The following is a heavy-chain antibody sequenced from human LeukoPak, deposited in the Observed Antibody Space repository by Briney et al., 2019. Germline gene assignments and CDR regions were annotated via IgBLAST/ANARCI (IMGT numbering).Heavy chain of an antibody. CDR1: GGSISSSSYY. J-gene: IGHJ6*03. Sequence: SNTLSLTCTVSGGSISSSSYYWGWIRQPPGEGLEWIGSIYYSQSTYYNPSLKSRVTISVDPSKTQFSLKLSSVNAADTAVYYCARHSGYSYGYAYYYYMDVWGKGTTVTVSS. CDR2: IYYSQST. V-gene: IGHV4-39*01. CDR3: ARHSGYSYGYAYYYYMDV. D-gene: IGHD5-18*01.